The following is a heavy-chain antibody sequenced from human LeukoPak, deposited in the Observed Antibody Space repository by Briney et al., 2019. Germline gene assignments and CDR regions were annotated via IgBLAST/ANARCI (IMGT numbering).Heavy chain of an antibody. CDR1: GGSFSGYY. J-gene: IGHJ4*02. CDR3: ATYCSSTSCDPQFDY. V-gene: IGHV4-34*01. Sequence: PSETLSLTCAVYGGSFSGYYWSWIRQSPGKGLEWIGEINHSGSTNYNPSLKSRVTISVDTSKNQFSLKLSSVTAADTAVYYCATYCSSTSCDPQFDYWGQGTLVTVSS. CDR2: INHSGST. D-gene: IGHD2-2*01.